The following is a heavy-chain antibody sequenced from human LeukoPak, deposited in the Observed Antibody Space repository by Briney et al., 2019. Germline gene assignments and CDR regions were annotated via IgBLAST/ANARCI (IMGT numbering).Heavy chain of an antibody. CDR2: ISSSSSYI. CDR3: AKVDFWSGYSNRYYYYGMDV. CDR1: GFTFSSYS. D-gene: IGHD3-3*01. V-gene: IGHV3-21*04. Sequence: PGGSLRLSCAASGFTFSSYSMNWVRQAPGKGLEWVSSISSSSSYIYYADSVKGRFTISRDNAKNSLYLQMNSLRAEDTAVYYCAKVDFWSGYSNRYYYYGMDVWGQGTLVTVSS. J-gene: IGHJ6*02.